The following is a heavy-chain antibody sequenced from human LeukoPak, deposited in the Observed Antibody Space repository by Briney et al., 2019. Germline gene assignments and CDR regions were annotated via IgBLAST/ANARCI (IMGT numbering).Heavy chain of an antibody. J-gene: IGHJ5*02. D-gene: IGHD6-13*01. V-gene: IGHV4-39*01. CDR3: ARRSSSWYPGYWFDP. CDR1: GGSISSSSYY. CDR2: IYYSGST. Sequence: SETLSLTCTVSGGSISSSSYYRGWIRQPPGKGLEWIGSIYYSGSTYYNPSLKSRVTISVDTSKNQFSLKLSSVTAADTAVYYCARRSSSWYPGYWFDPWGQGTLVTVSS.